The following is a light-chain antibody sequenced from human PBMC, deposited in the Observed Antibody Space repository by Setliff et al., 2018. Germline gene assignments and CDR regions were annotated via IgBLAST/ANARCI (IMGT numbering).Light chain of an antibody. V-gene: IGLV2-8*01. J-gene: IGLJ1*01. CDR1: SSDVGGYNY. CDR3: SSYAGSNNYV. CDR2: EVS. Sequence: VLTQPPSASGSPGQSVTISCTGTSSDVGGYNYVSWYQQHPGKAPKLMIYEVSKRPSGVPDRFSGSKSGNTASLTVSGLQAEDEADYYCSSYAGSNNYVFGTGTKVTVL.